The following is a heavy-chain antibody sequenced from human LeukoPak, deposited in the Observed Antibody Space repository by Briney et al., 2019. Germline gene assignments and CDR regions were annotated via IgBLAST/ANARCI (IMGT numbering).Heavy chain of an antibody. Sequence: GGSLRLSCAASGFTFSSYGMHWVRRAPGKGLEWVAVISYDGSNKYYADSVKGRFTISRDNSKNTLYLQMNSLRAEDTAVYYCAKGVGKSGAFDIWGQGTMVTVSS. V-gene: IGHV3-30*18. J-gene: IGHJ3*02. CDR2: ISYDGSNK. CDR1: GFTFSSYG. D-gene: IGHD2-15*01. CDR3: AKGVGKSGAFDI.